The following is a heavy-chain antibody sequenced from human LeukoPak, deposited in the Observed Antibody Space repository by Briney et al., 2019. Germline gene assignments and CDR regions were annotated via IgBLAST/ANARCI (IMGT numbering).Heavy chain of an antibody. CDR2: IYYSGST. V-gene: IGHV4-30-4*01. Sequence: SETLSLTCTVSGGSISSGDYYWSWIRQPPGKGLEWIGYIYYSGSTYYNPSLKSRVTISVDTSKNQFSLKLSSVTAADTAVYYCDREDGYDVNWFDPWGQGTLVTVSS. CDR1: GGSISSGDYY. D-gene: IGHD5-12*01. J-gene: IGHJ5*02. CDR3: DREDGYDVNWFDP.